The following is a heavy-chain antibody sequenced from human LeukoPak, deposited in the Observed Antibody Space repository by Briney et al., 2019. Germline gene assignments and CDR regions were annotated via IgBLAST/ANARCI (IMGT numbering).Heavy chain of an antibody. CDR2: IYTGGT. Sequence: KSSETLSLTCTVSGVPISSYYWSWLRQPAGKGPEWIGRIYTGGTIYNPSLQSRVAISVDKSKNQISLRLNSVTAADTAIYYCVRDLDYWGQGTLVTVSS. CDR1: GVPISSYY. CDR3: VRDLDY. V-gene: IGHV4-4*07. J-gene: IGHJ4*02.